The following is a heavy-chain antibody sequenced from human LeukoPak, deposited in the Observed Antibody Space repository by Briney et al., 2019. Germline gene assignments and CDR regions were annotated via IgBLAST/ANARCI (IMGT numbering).Heavy chain of an antibody. Sequence: SETLSLTCTVSGGSVSSGSYYWSWIRQPPGKGLEWIGYIYYSGSTNYNPSLKSRVTISVDTSKNQFSLKLSSVTAADTAVYYCARAKGNSWYPYYFDYWGQGTLATVSS. V-gene: IGHV4-61*01. D-gene: IGHD6-13*01. J-gene: IGHJ4*02. CDR3: ARAKGNSWYPYYFDY. CDR1: GGSVSSGSYY. CDR2: IYYSGST.